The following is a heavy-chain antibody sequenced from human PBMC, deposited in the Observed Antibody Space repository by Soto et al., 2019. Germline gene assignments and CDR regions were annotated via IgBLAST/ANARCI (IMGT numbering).Heavy chain of an antibody. J-gene: IGHJ4*02. D-gene: IGHD1-1*01. Sequence: ASVKVSCKASGYTFTSYDINWVRQATGQGLEWMGWMNPNSGNTGYAQKFQGRATMTRNTSISTAYMELSSLRSEDTAVYYCARARRDWKLKPYYFDYWGQGTLVTVSS. CDR3: ARARRDWKLKPYYFDY. CDR2: MNPNSGNT. V-gene: IGHV1-8*01. CDR1: GYTFTSYD.